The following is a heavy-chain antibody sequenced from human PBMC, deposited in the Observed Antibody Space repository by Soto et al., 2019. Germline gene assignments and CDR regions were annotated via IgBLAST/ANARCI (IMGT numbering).Heavy chain of an antibody. D-gene: IGHD5-12*01. J-gene: IGHJ4*02. Sequence: SVKVSCKASGGTFSSYSISWVRQAPGQGLEWMGGIIPIFGTANYAQKFQGRVTITADESTSTAYMELSSLRSEDTAVYYCARDGDGYNNGYYFDYWGQGTLVTVSS. CDR2: IIPIFGTA. CDR3: ARDGDGYNNGYYFDY. V-gene: IGHV1-69*13. CDR1: GGTFSSYS.